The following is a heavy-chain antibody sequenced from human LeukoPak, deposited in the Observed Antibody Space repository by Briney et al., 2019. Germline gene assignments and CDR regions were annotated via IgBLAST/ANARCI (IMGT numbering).Heavy chain of an antibody. Sequence: PSGTLSLTCAVSGASISKSHWWSWVRQSPGKGLEWIGEMFYSGSTRYNPSLRSRVTISQDKSKNRFSLYLTSVTAADTAVYYCARFMDSPGWGYYFDHWGQGILVTVSS. J-gene: IGHJ4*02. CDR3: ARFMDSPGWGYYFDH. D-gene: IGHD6-19*01. V-gene: IGHV4-4*02. CDR2: MFYSGST. CDR1: GASISKSHW.